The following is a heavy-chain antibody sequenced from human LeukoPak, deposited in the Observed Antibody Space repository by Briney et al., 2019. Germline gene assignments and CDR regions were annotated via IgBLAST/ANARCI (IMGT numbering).Heavy chain of an antibody. V-gene: IGHV3-23*01. CDR1: GFTFSSYA. J-gene: IGHJ6*02. D-gene: IGHD1-26*01. CDR3: ARVRSGSSAGNYGMDV. CDR2: ISGSGGST. Sequence: GSPRLSCAASGFTFSSYAMSWVRQAPGKGLEWVSAISGSGGSTYYADSVKGRYTISRDNAKNTLYVQMNSLRAEDTAVYYCARVRSGSSAGNYGMDVWGQGTTVTVSS.